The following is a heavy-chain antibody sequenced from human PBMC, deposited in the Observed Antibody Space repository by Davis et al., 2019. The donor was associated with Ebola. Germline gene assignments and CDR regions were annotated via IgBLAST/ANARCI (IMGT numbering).Heavy chain of an antibody. Sequence: GESLKISCKASGYTFTNYWVGWVRQMPGKGLEWMGIIYPGDSDAIYNPSFQGQVTISVDKSITTAYLQWSSLKASDTAMYYCARQGAYEPYDLWGQGSLVTVSS. CDR2: IYPGDSDA. V-gene: IGHV5-51*01. CDR3: ARQGAYEPYDL. CDR1: GYTFTNYW. J-gene: IGHJ5*02. D-gene: IGHD1-26*01.